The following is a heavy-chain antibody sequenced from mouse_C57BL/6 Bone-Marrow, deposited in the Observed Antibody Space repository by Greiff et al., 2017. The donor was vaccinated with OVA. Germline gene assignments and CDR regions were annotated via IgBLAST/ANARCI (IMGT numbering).Heavy chain of an antibody. CDR3: ASHDYSYYAMDY. Sequence: QVQLQQPGAELVKPGASVKLSCKASGYTFTSYWMQWVKQRPGQGLEWIGEIDPSDSYTNYNQKFKGKATLTVDTSSSTAYMQLSSLTSEDSAVYYCASHDYSYYAMDYWGQGTSVTVSS. J-gene: IGHJ4*01. CDR1: GYTFTSYW. D-gene: IGHD2-4*01. CDR2: IDPSDSYT. V-gene: IGHV1-50*01.